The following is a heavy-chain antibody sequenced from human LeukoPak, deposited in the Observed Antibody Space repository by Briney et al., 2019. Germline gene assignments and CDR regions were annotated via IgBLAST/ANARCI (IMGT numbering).Heavy chain of an antibody. CDR2: ITSESIP. Sequence: GGSLRLSCAASGFTFSSYAMSWVRQAPGKGLEWIAYITSESIPQYADSVKGRFTISRDNAQNSVSLQMDSLRAEDTAVYYCARGGCGGGNCYSGTGWFESWGQGALVTVSS. CDR3: ARGGCGGGNCYSGTGWFES. V-gene: IGHV3-48*04. D-gene: IGHD2-21*02. CDR1: GFTFSSYA. J-gene: IGHJ5*01.